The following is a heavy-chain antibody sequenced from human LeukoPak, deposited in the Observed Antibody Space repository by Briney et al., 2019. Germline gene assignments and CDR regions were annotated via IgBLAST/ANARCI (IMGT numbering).Heavy chain of an antibody. CDR1: GFPFTDYY. V-gene: IGHV3-11*01. CDR2: ISSSGTTI. CDR3: ARGKGIAARRLNWFDP. J-gene: IGHJ5*02. D-gene: IGHD6-6*01. Sequence: GGSLRLSCVASGFPFTDYYMSWIRQAPGKGLEWVSYISSSGTTIYYADSLKGRFTISRDNAKNSLYLQMNSLRAEDTAAYYCARGKGIAARRLNWFDPWGQGTLVTVSS.